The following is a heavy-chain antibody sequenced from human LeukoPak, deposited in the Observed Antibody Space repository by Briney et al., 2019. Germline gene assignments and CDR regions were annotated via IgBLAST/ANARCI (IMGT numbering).Heavy chain of an antibody. J-gene: IGHJ4*02. CDR2: IYTSGST. CDR1: GGSISSYY. V-gene: IGHV4-4*07. CDR3: ASSSVEKPLDY. D-gene: IGHD6-13*01. Sequence: TSETLSLTCTVSGGSISSYYWSWIRQPAGKGLEWIGRIYTSGSTNYNPSLKGRVTMSVDTSKNQSSLKLSSVTAADTAVYYCASSSVEKPLDYWGQGTLVTVSS.